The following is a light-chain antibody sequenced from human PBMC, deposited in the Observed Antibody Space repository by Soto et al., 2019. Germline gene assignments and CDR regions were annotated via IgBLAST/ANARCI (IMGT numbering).Light chain of an antibody. CDR1: QSVSSY. CDR3: QQRSNWPLT. J-gene: IGKJ4*01. Sequence: EIVLTQSPATLSLSPGERATLSCRTSQSVSSYLAWYQQKHGQAPRLLIYEASNRATGIPARFSGSGSGTDFTLTISSLEPEDFAIYYCQQRSNWPLTFGGGTKVEI. CDR2: EAS. V-gene: IGKV3-11*01.